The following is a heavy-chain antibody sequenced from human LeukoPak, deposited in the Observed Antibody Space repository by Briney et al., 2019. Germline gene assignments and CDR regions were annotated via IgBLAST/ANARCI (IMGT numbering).Heavy chain of an antibody. J-gene: IGHJ4*02. CDR2: INSDGSVT. D-gene: IGHD1-14*01. V-gene: IGHV3-74*01. Sequence: PGGSLSLSCAASGFTFTTYWMHWVRQGPGKGLEWVSRINSDGSVTDYADSVKGRFTIPRDNAKNTVYLQMNSLRVEDTAVYYCASLAKPTDHWGQGTLVTVSS. CDR3: ASLAKPTDH. CDR1: GFTFTTYW.